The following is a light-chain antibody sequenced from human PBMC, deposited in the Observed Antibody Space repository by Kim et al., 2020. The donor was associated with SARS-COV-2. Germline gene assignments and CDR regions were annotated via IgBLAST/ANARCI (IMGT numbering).Light chain of an antibody. Sequence: QSALTQPASVSGSPGQSINISCTGTGRDIGSYNLVSWYQQHPGRAPKIIIYEVTKRPSGVSIRFSGSRSGNTASLTISGLQAEDEADYHCCSYDSISRIWLFGGGTKVTVL. V-gene: IGLV2-23*02. CDR1: GRDIGSYNL. J-gene: IGLJ3*02. CDR2: EVT. CDR3: CSYDSISRIWL.